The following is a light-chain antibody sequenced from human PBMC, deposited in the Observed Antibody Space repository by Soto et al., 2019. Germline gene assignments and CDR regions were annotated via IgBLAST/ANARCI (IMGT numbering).Light chain of an antibody. Sequence: QSVLTQPASVSGSPGQSISISCTGTSSDAGSYNLVSWYQQHPGKAPKLMIYEGSKRPSGVSNRFSGSKSGNTASLTISGLQAEDVADYYCCSYGGSSTDVFGTGTKVTV. CDR3: CSYGGSSTDV. J-gene: IGLJ1*01. CDR2: EGS. V-gene: IGLV2-23*01. CDR1: SSDAGSYNL.